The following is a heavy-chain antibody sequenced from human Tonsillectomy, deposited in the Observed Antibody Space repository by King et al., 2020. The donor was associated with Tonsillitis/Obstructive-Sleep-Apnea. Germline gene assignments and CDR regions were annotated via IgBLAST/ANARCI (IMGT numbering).Heavy chain of an antibody. Sequence: VQLQESGPGLVKPSETLSLTCTVSGGSVNSYYWTWIRQPPGKGLEWIGSIYYSGSTNYNPSLKSRVTISVDTSKNQFSLKLSSVTAADTAVYYCARASSSSWFWFDPWGQGTLVTVSS. CDR3: ARASSSSWFWFDP. V-gene: IGHV4-59*02. D-gene: IGHD6-13*01. CDR2: IYYSGST. CDR1: GGSVNSYY. J-gene: IGHJ5*02.